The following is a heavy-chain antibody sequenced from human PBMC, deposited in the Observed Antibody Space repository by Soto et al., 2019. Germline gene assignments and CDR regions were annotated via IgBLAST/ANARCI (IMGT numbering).Heavy chain of an antibody. CDR3: ARDPRDSEYAIFDY. CDR1: GFTFSNYW. V-gene: IGHV3-7*05. CDR2: IKQDGSGK. Sequence: EVQLVESGGDLVQPGGSLRLSCEASGFTFSNYWMSWVSQTPGKGLEWVANIKQDGSGKYYVDSVKGRFTISRDNAKNLLFLQMNSLRAEDTAVYYCARDPRDSEYAIFDYWGQGTLVTVSS. D-gene: IGHD1-26*01. J-gene: IGHJ4*02.